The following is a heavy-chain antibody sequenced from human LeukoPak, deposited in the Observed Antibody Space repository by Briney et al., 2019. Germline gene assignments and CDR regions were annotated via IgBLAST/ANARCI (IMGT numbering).Heavy chain of an antibody. CDR1: GYTFTSYA. D-gene: IGHD4-17*01. CDR3: ARATVTTNYYYGMDV. V-gene: IGHV1-3*01. CDR2: INAGNGNT. Sequence: GASVKVSCKASGYTFTSYAMHWVRQAPGQRLEWMGWINAGNGNTKYSQKFQGRVTITRDTSASTAYMGLSSLRSEDTAVYYCARATVTTNYYYGMDVWGQGTTVTVSS. J-gene: IGHJ6*02.